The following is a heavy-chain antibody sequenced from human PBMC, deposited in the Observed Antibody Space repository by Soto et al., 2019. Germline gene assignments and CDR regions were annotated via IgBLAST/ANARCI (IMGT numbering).Heavy chain of an antibody. Sequence: QMQLVESGGGVVQPGGSLRLSCAARGFALSPYTIHWVRQAPGKGLEWVAGLSSDGSNNFYPDSVKGRITISRDNSKTTVHLQINNLRPEDTAIYYCATDAEMHATRLLSYFALDLWGRGTTVTVSS. CDR2: LSSDGSNN. J-gene: IGHJ6*02. V-gene: IGHV3-30-3*01. D-gene: IGHD3-10*01. CDR1: GFALSPYT. CDR3: ATDAEMHATRLLSYFALDL.